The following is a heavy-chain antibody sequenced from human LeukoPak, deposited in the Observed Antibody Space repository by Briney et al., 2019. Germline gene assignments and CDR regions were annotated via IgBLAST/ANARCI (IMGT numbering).Heavy chain of an antibody. V-gene: IGHV1-2*02. D-gene: IGHD2-2*01. CDR2: IDPNTGDS. J-gene: IGHJ4*02. Sequence: ASVKVSCKASEYTFTGYYIHWVRQAPGQGLEWMGWIDPNTGDSNYVQKFQGRVTMTRDTSISTAYMELSRLRSDDTAFYYCARIRYCGGISCYYIDYWGQGTLVTVSS. CDR3: ARIRYCGGISCYYIDY. CDR1: EYTFTGYY.